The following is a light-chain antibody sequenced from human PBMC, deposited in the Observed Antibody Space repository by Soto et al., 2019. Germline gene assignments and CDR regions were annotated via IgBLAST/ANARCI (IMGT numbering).Light chain of an antibody. CDR3: QQYDNLPPFT. J-gene: IGKJ3*01. V-gene: IGKV1-33*01. CDR1: QDISNY. Sequence: DIQMTQSPSSLSASVGDRVTITCQASQDISNYLNWYQVKPGKAPKLLIYDASELETGVPSRFSGSGSGTDFTFSISSLQPEDIATYYCQQYDNLPPFTFGPGTKVDIK. CDR2: DAS.